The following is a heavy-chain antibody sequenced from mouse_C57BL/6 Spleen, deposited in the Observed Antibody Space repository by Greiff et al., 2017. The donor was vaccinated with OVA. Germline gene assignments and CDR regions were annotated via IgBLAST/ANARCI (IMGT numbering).Heavy chain of an antibody. V-gene: IGHV1-55*01. D-gene: IGHD2-1*01. J-gene: IGHJ4*01. CDR1: GYTFTGYW. Sequence: QVQLQQPGAELVKPGASVKMSCKASGYTFTGYWITWVKQRPGQGLEWIGDIYPGSGSTNYNEKFKSKATLTVDTSSSTAYMQLSSLTSEDSAVYYCARGGYYGNYYAMDYWGQGTSVTVSS. CDR3: ARGGYYGNYYAMDY. CDR2: IYPGSGST.